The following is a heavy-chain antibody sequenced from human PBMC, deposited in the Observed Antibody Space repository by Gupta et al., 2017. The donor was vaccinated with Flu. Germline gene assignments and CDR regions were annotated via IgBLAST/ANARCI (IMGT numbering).Heavy chain of an antibody. Sequence: IFGTANYAQKVQGRVTITAEKSTSTAYMELSSLRSEDTAVDYCARDGGVVGSSNYYYMDVWGKGTTVTVSS. V-gene: IGHV1-69*06. D-gene: IGHD6-13*01. J-gene: IGHJ6*03. CDR3: ARDGGVVGSSNYYYMDV. CDR2: IFGTA.